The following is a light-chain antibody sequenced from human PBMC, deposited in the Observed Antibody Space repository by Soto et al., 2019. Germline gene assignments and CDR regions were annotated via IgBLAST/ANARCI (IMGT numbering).Light chain of an antibody. CDR2: GAS. CDR1: QRVSSSY. V-gene: IGKV3-20*01. Sequence: EIVLTQSPGTLSLSPGERATLSCRASQRVSSSYLAWYQQKPDQAPRLLIYGASSRATGIPDRFSGSGSGTDFTLTISRLEPEDFAVYFCQRYGNSPPFTFGQGTKVEI. J-gene: IGKJ2*01. CDR3: QRYGNSPPFT.